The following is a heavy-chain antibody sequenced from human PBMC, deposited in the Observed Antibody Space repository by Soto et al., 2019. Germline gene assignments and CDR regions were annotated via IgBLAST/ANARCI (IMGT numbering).Heavy chain of an antibody. CDR1: GDTFKNHG. Sequence: QEQLVQSGAEVKKPGASVKVSCRASGDTFKNHGISWVRQAPGQGLEWMGRIIPGNGTTNYAQKSRGRLTITADKGTTTAYLELSSPTAEDTYVYFCARDTAELYYPEHSRAFDVWGQGTIITVSS. V-gene: IGHV1-69*06. CDR2: IIPGNGTT. D-gene: IGHD3-10*01. CDR3: ARDTAELYYPEHSRAFDV. J-gene: IGHJ3*01.